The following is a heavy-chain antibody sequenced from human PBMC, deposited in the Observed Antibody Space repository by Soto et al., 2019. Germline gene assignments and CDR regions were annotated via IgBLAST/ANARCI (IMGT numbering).Heavy chain of an antibody. Sequence: GGSLRLSCAASGFTFSSYSMNWVRQAPGKGLEWVSYISSSGSTIYYADSVKGRFTISRDNSKNTLYLQMNSLRAEDTAVYYCTASSGWYNAFDIWGQGTMVTVSS. J-gene: IGHJ3*02. CDR1: GFTFSSYS. V-gene: IGHV3-48*01. CDR3: TASSGWYNAFDI. D-gene: IGHD6-19*01. CDR2: ISSSGSTI.